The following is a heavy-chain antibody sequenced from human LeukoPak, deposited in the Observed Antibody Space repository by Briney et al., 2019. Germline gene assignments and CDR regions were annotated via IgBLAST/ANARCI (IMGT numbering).Heavy chain of an antibody. J-gene: IGHJ4*02. D-gene: IGHD2-2*02. CDR1: GGSFSGYY. CDR3: ARVEGEVVPAAIGFDY. Sequence: SETLSLTCAVYGGSFSGYYWSWIRQPPGKGLEWIGEINHSGSTNYNPSLKSRVTISVDTSKNQFSLKLSSVTAADTAVYYCARVEGEVVPAAIGFDYWGQGTLVTVSS. CDR2: INHSGST. V-gene: IGHV4-34*01.